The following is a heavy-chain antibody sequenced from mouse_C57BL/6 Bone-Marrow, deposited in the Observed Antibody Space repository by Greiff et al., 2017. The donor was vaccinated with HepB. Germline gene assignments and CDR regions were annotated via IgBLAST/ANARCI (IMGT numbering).Heavy chain of an antibody. CDR3: AKTAITNGLHWYFDV. CDR2: IWRGGST. CDR1: GFSLTSYG. Sequence: QVQLQQSGPGLVQPSQSLSITCTVSGFSLTSYGVHWVRQSPGKGLEWLGVIWRGGSTDYNAAFMSRLSITKDNSKSQVFFKMNSLQADDTAIYYCAKTAITNGLHWYFDVWGTGTTVTVSS. V-gene: IGHV2-5*01. J-gene: IGHJ1*03. D-gene: IGHD2-4*01.